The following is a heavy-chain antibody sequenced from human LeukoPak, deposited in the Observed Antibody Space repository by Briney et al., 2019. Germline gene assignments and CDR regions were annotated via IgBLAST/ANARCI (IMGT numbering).Heavy chain of an antibody. V-gene: IGHV4-34*01. CDR1: GGSFSGYY. CDR3: ARRKPSGGYYYY. D-gene: IGHD3-22*01. CDR2: INHSGST. Sequence: PSETLSLTCAVYGGSFSGYYWSWIRQPPGKGLEWIGEINHSGSTNYNPSLKSRVTISVDTSKNQFSLKLSSVTAADTAVYYCARRKPSGGYYYYWGQGTLVTVSS. J-gene: IGHJ4*02.